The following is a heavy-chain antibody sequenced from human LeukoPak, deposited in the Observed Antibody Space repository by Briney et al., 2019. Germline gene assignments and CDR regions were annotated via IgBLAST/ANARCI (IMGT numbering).Heavy chain of an antibody. CDR3: ARDLTGCSGGSCHSPNWFDP. CDR1: GFTFSSYW. V-gene: IGHV3-74*01. Sequence: QTGGSLRLSCAASGFTFSSYWMHWVRHAPGKGLVWVSRINSDGSSTSYADSVKGRFTISRDNAKNTLYLQMNSLRAEDTAVYYCARDLTGCSGGSCHSPNWFDPWGQGTLVTVSS. J-gene: IGHJ5*02. CDR2: INSDGSST. D-gene: IGHD2-15*01.